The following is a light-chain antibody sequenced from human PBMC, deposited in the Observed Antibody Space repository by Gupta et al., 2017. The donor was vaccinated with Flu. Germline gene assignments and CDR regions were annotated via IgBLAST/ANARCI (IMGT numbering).Light chain of an antibody. Sequence: EIVLTQSPVTLSLSPGERATLSCRASQNIGAFLAWYQQRPGQPPRLIIYDSSYRFSGVPARFSGSGSGTDFTLTSNGLEPEDFALYYCHQRYSWYSYGQGTMLEV. J-gene: IGKJ2*03. CDR1: QNIGAF. V-gene: IGKV3-11*01. CDR2: DSS. CDR3: HQRYSWYS.